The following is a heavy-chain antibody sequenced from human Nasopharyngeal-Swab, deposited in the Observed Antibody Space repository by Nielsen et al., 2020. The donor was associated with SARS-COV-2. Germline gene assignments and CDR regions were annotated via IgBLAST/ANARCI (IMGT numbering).Heavy chain of an antibody. Sequence: GESLKISCAASGFIFSGSAMHWVRQASGKGLEWVGRIGDKAHNYATTYAASVKGRFTISRDDSRNTAFLQMDSLKTEDTALYYCTTDYYFDYWGQGTPVTVSS. CDR3: TTDYYFDY. J-gene: IGHJ4*02. CDR1: GFIFSGSA. V-gene: IGHV3-73*01. CDR2: IGDKAHNYAT.